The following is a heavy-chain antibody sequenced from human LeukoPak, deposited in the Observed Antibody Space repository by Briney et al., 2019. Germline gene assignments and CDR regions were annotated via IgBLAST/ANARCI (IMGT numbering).Heavy chain of an antibody. J-gene: IGHJ4*02. CDR1: GDSINYASY. V-gene: IGHV4-38-2*02. CDR2: IHRGGTT. Sequence: SETLSLTCTVSGDSINYASYWGWIRQPPGKGLEWIGSIHRGGTTYFNPSLKSRVTMSIDLSKNQFSLKLTSVAASDSDMYYCAKSIAVAGTWIDNWGQGTLVLVSS. CDR3: AKSIAVAGTWIDN. D-gene: IGHD6-19*01.